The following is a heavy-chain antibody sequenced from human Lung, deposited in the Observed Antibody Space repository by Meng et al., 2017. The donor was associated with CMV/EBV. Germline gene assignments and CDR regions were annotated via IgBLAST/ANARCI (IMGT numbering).Heavy chain of an antibody. Sequence: GESLKISCTASGFTFSTYTMNWVRQAPGKGLEWVSSISSSRSYIYYADSVKGRFTISRDNAKNSLYLQMNNLRADDTAVYYCARERLYQPLWGDALDIWGQGXMVTVSS. CDR1: GFTFSTYT. CDR3: ARERLYQPLWGDALDI. V-gene: IGHV3-21*01. CDR2: ISSSRSYI. J-gene: IGHJ3*02. D-gene: IGHD2-2*01.